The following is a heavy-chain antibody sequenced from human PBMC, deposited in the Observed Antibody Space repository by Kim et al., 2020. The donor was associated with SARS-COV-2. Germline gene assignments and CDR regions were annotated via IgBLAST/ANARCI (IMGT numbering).Heavy chain of an antibody. D-gene: IGHD3-10*01. CDR1: GFTFVSHW. Sequence: GGSLRLSCAASGFTFVSHWMSWVRQAPGKGLEYVANINIDGTERSYVDSVKGRFTISRDNTKNSLYLQMDSLRAEDTAVYYFARYNYGSGTAFDPWGQGTLVTVSS. J-gene: IGHJ5*02. CDR3: ARYNYGSGTAFDP. CDR2: INIDGTER. V-gene: IGHV3-7*01.